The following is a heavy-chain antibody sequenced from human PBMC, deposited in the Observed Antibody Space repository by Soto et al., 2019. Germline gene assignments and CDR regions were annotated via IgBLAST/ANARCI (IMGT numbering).Heavy chain of an antibody. CDR2: INTDGSST. D-gene: IGHD6-13*01. V-gene: IGHV3-74*01. CDR1: GFTVSRFW. CDR3: TRDPGAYSSTWSFYFDS. Sequence: GGALRVSCAASGFTVSRFWMHWVRQAPGKGLVWVSRINTDGSSTTYADSVKGRFTISRDNAKNTLYLQMDSLRAEDTGVYYCTRDPGAYSSTWSFYFDSWGQGTLVPASP. J-gene: IGHJ4*02.